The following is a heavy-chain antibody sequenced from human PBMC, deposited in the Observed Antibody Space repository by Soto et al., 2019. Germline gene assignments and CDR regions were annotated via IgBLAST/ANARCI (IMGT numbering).Heavy chain of an antibody. J-gene: IGHJ4*02. CDR3: TTDPPMSFGVVIPPPNDFDY. CDR1: GFSFRNSW. CDR2: IKSKTDGGTT. V-gene: IGHV3-15*01. Sequence: PGGSLRLCCAACGFSFRNSWVSWVRQAPGKGLEWVGRIKSKTDGGTTDYAAPVKGRFTISRDDSKNTLYLQMNSLKTEDTAVYYCTTDPPMSFGVVIPPPNDFDYCGQGTLVTVSS. D-gene: IGHD3-3*01.